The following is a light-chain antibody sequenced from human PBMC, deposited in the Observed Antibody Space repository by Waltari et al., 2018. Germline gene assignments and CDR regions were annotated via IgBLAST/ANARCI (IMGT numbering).Light chain of an antibody. Sequence: DIVMTQSPATLSVSPGERATLSCRASQSIRTYLTWHQQKPGQAPRLLIYDASTRAAGVPARFSGSASGTEFTLTISSLQSEDFAVYYCQQYYLWPLTFGGGTKVEIK. J-gene: IGKJ4*01. CDR2: DAS. V-gene: IGKV3-15*01. CDR1: QSIRTY. CDR3: QQYYLWPLT.